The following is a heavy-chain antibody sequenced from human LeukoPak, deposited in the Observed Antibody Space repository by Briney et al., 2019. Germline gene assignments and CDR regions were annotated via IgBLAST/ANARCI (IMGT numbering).Heavy chain of an antibody. CDR2: ISANGGST. Sequence: GGSLRLSCAASGFTFSKYALHWVRRAPGKGLEYVSAISANGGSTYYANFMKGRFTISRDNSRNTLYLQMGSLRADGMAIYYCARVGDNDAFDIWGQGTMVTVSS. D-gene: IGHD4-17*01. V-gene: IGHV3-64*01. J-gene: IGHJ3*02. CDR1: GFTFSKYA. CDR3: ARVGDNDAFDI.